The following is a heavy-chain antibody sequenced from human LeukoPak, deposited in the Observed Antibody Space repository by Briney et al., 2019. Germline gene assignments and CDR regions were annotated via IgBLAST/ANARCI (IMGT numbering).Heavy chain of an antibody. V-gene: IGHV3-30*18. J-gene: IGHJ6*02. CDR1: GFTFSSYG. D-gene: IGHD6-13*01. Sequence: PGGSLRLSCAASGFTFSSYGMHWVRQAPGKGLEWVAVISYDGSNKYYADSVKGRFTISRDNSKNTLYLQMNSLRAEDTAVYYCAKGVSSSWTYYYGMDVWGQGTTVTVSS. CDR3: AKGVSSSWTYYYGMDV. CDR2: ISYDGSNK.